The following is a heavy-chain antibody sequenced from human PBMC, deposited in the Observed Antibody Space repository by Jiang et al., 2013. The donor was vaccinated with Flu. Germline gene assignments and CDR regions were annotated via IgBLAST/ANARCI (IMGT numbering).Heavy chain of an antibody. D-gene: IGHD6-19*01. CDR3: AKVDGWSPNDAFDI. CDR1: SSA. J-gene: IGHJ3*02. V-gene: IGHV3-23*01. Sequence: SSAMSWVRPGVQGRGLEWVSAISGSGGSIYYADSVKGRFTISRDNFKNTLYLQMNSLRAEDTAIYYCAKVDGWSPNDAFDIWGQGTMVTVSS. CDR2: ISGSGGSI.